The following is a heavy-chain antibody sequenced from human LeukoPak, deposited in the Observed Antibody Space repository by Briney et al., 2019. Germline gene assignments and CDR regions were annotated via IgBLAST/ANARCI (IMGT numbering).Heavy chain of an antibody. V-gene: IGHV3-7*01. CDR2: IKPDGSDK. CDR3: AKGGDH. D-gene: IGHD3-16*01. Sequence: PGGSLRLSCAASGFTLSGYSMSWVRQAPGKGLEWVANIKPDGSDKYYVDSVKGRFTVSRDNAKNSLYLQMNSLRAEDTAVYYCAKGGDHWGQGTLVTVSS. J-gene: IGHJ4*02. CDR1: GFTLSGYS.